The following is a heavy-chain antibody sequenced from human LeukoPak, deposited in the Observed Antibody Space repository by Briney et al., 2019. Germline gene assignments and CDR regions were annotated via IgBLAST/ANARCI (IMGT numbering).Heavy chain of an antibody. D-gene: IGHD6-19*01. V-gene: IGHV1-2*02. J-gene: IGHJ6*03. CDR2: INPNSGGT. CDR3: ARDLMGWAGYYYYYYMDV. CDR1: GYTFTGYY. Sequence: ASVKVSCKASGYTFTGYYMHWVRQAPGQGLEWMGWINPNSGGTNYAQKFLGRVTMTRDTSISTAYMELSRLRSDDTAVYYCARDLMGWAGYYYYYYMDVWGKGTTVTVSS.